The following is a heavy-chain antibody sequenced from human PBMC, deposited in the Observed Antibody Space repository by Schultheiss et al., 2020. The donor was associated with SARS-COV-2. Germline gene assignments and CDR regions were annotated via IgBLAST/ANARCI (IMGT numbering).Heavy chain of an antibody. CDR3: ARSGPYYYGSGSYSY. J-gene: IGHJ4*02. CDR1: GGSISSYY. V-gene: IGHV4-59*01. CDR2: IYYSGST. Sequence: SETLSLTFTVSGGSISSYYWSWIRQPPGKGLEWIGYIYYSGSTNYNPSLKSRVTISVDTSKNQFSLKLSSVTAADTAVYYCARSGPYYYGSGSYSYWGQGTLVTVSS. D-gene: IGHD3-10*01.